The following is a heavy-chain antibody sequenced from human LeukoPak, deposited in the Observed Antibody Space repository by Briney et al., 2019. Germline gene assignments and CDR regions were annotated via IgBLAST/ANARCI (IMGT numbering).Heavy chain of an antibody. CDR3: ARGVTVYYFDY. CDR1: GFNIRDHY. D-gene: IGHD3-10*01. Sequence: GGSLRLSCAASGFNIRDHYMGWIRQAPGKGLEWVSYISSGSSNIHYADSVKGRFTISRDNAKNSLYLQMNSLRAEDTAVYYCARGVTVYYFDYWGQGTLVTVSS. CDR2: ISSGSSNI. V-gene: IGHV3-11*06. J-gene: IGHJ4*02.